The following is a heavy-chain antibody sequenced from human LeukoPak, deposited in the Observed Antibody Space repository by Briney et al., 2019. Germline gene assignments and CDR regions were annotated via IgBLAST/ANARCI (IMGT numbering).Heavy chain of an antibody. Sequence: PGGSLRLSCAASGFTFSSYEMNWVRQAPGKGLEWVSYISSSGSTIYYADSVKGRFTISRDNAKNSLYLQMNSLSAEDTAVYYCARDIYDSSGYLYFDLWGRGSLVTVS. CDR3: ARDIYDSSGYLYFDL. D-gene: IGHD3-22*01. V-gene: IGHV3-48*03. CDR2: ISSSGSTI. J-gene: IGHJ2*01. CDR1: GFTFSSYE.